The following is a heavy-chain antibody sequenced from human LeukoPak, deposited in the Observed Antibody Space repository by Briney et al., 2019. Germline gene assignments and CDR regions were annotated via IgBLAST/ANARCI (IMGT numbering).Heavy chain of an antibody. CDR3: ARDPTESGSSSWYYFDY. V-gene: IGHV3-30*03. J-gene: IGHJ4*02. CDR2: ISYDGSNK. Sequence: GGSLRLSCAASGFTFSNYGMSWVRQAPGKGLEWVAVISYDGSNKYYADSVKGRFTISRDNSKNTLYLQMNSLRAEDTAVYYCARDPTESGSSSWYYFDYWGQGTLVTVSS. CDR1: GFTFSNYG. D-gene: IGHD6-13*01.